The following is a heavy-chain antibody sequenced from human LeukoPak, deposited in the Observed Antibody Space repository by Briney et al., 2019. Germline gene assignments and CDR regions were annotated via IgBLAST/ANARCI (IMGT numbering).Heavy chain of an antibody. Sequence: SETLSLTCTVSGGSISGYYWSWIRQPPGKELEWIGYIYESGSTDYNPSLRSRVTISRDTSKNQVSLKLSSVTAADTAVYYCARGRDYYDSSVYWFDPWGQGTLVTVSS. D-gene: IGHD3-22*01. V-gene: IGHV4-59*01. CDR2: IYESGST. CDR1: GGSISGYY. J-gene: IGHJ5*02. CDR3: ARGRDYYDSSVYWFDP.